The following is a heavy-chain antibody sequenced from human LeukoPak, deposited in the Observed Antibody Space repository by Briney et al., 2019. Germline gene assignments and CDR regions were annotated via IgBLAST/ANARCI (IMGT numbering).Heavy chain of an antibody. CDR1: GFTFSSYA. D-gene: IGHD6-6*01. Sequence: GGSLRLSCAASGFTFSSYAMHWVRQAPGKGLEWVAVISYDGSNKYYADSVKGRFTISRDNSKNTLYLQMNSLRAEDTAVYYCAKESYSSSSADYWGQGTLVTVSS. J-gene: IGHJ4*02. V-gene: IGHV3-30-3*01. CDR3: AKESYSSSSADY. CDR2: ISYDGSNK.